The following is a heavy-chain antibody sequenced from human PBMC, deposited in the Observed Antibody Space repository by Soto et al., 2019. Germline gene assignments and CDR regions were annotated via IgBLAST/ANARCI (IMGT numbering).Heavy chain of an antibody. CDR1: GFTFDDYA. CDR2: ISWNGAAT. Sequence: DVQLVESGGGLVQPGGSLRLSCAASGFTFDDYAIHWVRQAPGKGLELVSGISWNGAATGYVDSVKGRFSISRDNTKNTLYLQMDSLRSEDTAVYYCANLPLYGSGFDCWGQGTLVTVSS. D-gene: IGHD3-10*01. CDR3: ANLPLYGSGFDC. V-gene: IGHV3-9*01. J-gene: IGHJ4*02.